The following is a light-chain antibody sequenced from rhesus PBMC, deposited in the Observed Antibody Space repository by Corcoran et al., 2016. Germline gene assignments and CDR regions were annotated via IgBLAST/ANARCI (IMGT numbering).Light chain of an antibody. CDR3: HQYTNWPYS. Sequence: EIVLTQSPATLSLSPGERATLSCRASQSVSRSLAWYQQKPGQVPRLLVYGASSMATGIPDRFSGSGSVTDFTLTISSLEPEDFAVYYCHQYTNWPYSFGQGTKVEIK. J-gene: IGKJ2*01. CDR1: QSVSRS. V-gene: IGKV3-42*03. CDR2: GAS.